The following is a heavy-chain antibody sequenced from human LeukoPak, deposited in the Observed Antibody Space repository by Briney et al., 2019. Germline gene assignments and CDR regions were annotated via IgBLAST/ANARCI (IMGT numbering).Heavy chain of an antibody. CDR3: TRTPTPGYSSSSSKYY. CDR2: ISSSGSTI. J-gene: IGHJ4*02. CDR1: GFTFSSYE. D-gene: IGHD6-6*01. V-gene: IGHV3-48*03. Sequence: GGSLRLSCAASGFTFSSYEMNWVRQAPGKGLEWVSYISSSGSTIYYADSEKGRFTISRDNAKNSLYLQMNSVRAEDTAVYYCTRTPTPGYSSSSSKYYWGQGTLVTVSS.